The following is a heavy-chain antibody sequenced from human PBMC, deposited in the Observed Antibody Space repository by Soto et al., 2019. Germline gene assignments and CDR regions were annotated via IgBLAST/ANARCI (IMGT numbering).Heavy chain of an antibody. Sequence: EVQLLESGGGLVQPGGSLRLSCAASGFTFSSYVMSWVRQAPGKGLEWVSAISGSGGSTYYADSVKGRFIISRDNSKNTLYLQMNSLRAEDTAVYYCAKGSSGWYERFDYWGQGTLVTVYS. V-gene: IGHV3-23*01. CDR1: GFTFSSYV. J-gene: IGHJ4*02. CDR3: AKGSSGWYERFDY. D-gene: IGHD6-19*01. CDR2: ISGSGGST.